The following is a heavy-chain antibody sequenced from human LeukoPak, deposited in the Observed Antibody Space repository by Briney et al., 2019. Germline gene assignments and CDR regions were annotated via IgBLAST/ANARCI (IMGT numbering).Heavy chain of an antibody. CDR1: GYTLTSYY. D-gene: IGHD3-22*01. J-gene: IGHJ4*02. CDR3: ASDSSGYPYYFDY. CDR2: INPSGGST. Sequence: GASVKVSCKASGYTLTSYYMHWVRQAPGQGLEWMGIINPSGGSTSYAQKFQGRVTMTRDTSTSTVYMELSSLRSEGTAVYYCASDSSGYPYYFDYWGQGTLVTVSS. V-gene: IGHV1-46*01.